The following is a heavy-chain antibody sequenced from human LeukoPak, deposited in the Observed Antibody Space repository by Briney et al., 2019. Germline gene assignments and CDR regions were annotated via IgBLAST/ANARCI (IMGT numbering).Heavy chain of an antibody. Sequence: ASVKVSCKAPGYTFTSYGISWVRQAPGQGLEWMGWISAYNGNTNYAQKLQGRVTMTTDTSTSTAYMELRSLRSDDTAVYYCARVATSCYTCRSFDYWGQGTLVTVSS. CDR2: ISAYNGNT. CDR1: GYTFTSYG. CDR3: ARVATSCYTCRSFDY. J-gene: IGHJ4*02. D-gene: IGHD2-2*02. V-gene: IGHV1-18*01.